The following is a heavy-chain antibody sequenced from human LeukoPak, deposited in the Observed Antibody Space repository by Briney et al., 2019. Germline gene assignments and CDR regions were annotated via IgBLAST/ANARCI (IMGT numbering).Heavy chain of an antibody. CDR1: GYTFTSYD. D-gene: IGHD3-10*01. V-gene: IGHV1-8*03. Sequence: ASVKVSCKASGYTFTSYDINWVRQATGQGLEWMGWMNPNSGNTGYAQKFQGRVTITRNTSISTAYMELSSLRSEDTAVYYCARENYYGSGNAAPRPYYYYYYMDVWGKGTTVTVSS. J-gene: IGHJ6*03. CDR3: ARENYYGSGNAAPRPYYYYYYMDV. CDR2: MNPNSGNT.